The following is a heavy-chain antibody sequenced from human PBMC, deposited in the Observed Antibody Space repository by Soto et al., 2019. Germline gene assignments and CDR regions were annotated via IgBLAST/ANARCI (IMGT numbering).Heavy chain of an antibody. CDR2: ISYDGSNK. Sequence: QVQLVESGGGVVQPGRSLRLSCAASGFTFSSYAMHWVRQAPGKGLEWVAVISYDGSNKYYADSVKGRFTISRDNSKNTLYLQMNSLRAEDTAVYYCARVGGAINFAYWGQGTLVTVSS. CDR3: ARVGGAINFAY. V-gene: IGHV3-30-3*01. J-gene: IGHJ4*02. CDR1: GFTFSSYA. D-gene: IGHD3-16*01.